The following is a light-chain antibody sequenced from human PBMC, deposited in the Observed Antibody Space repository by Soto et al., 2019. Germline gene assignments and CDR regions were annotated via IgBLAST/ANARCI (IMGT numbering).Light chain of an antibody. V-gene: IGKV3-20*01. CDR2: GAS. CDR3: QQYESFPIT. J-gene: IGKJ4*01. Sequence: EIVLTQSPGTLSLSPGERATLSCRASQTLSSNSLAWYQQRPGQTPRVLVYGASNRATGIPDKFSGSGSGTDFTLTISRLEPEDFAVYFCQQYESFPITLGGGTTVDTK. CDR1: QTLSSNS.